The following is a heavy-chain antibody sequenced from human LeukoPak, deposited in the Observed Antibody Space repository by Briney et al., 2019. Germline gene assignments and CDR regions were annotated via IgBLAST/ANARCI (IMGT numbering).Heavy chain of an antibody. Sequence: ASVKVSYKASGYTFTGYYMHWVRQAPGQGLEWMGWINPNSGGTNYAQKFQGRVTMTRDTSISTAYMELSRLRSDDTAVYYCAKYSYGFNTFDYWGQGTLVTVSS. J-gene: IGHJ4*02. CDR3: AKYSYGFNTFDY. CDR2: INPNSGGT. CDR1: GYTFTGYY. D-gene: IGHD5-18*01. V-gene: IGHV1-2*02.